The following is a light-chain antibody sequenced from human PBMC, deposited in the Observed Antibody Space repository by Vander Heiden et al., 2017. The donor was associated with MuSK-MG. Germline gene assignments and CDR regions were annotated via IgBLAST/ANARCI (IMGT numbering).Light chain of an antibody. V-gene: IGKV3D-11*01. CDR1: HYSFTY. Sequence: VVLTQPPGTLSFSPGERASLSCRASHYSFTYLAWYQQKPGQSPRLLIHDASDRASGIPDWCSGSGAGTDFTLTISSLEAEDVATYYWLHRSSWPRTFGGGTKIELK. J-gene: IGKJ4*01. CDR3: LHRSSWPRT. CDR2: DAS.